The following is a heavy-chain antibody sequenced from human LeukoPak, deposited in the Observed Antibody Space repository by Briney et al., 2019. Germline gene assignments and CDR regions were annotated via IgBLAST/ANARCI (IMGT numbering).Heavy chain of an antibody. CDR2: FSGSSGDT. CDR3: AKRGKYFFVH. Sequence: GGSLRLSCAASGFSFRSSVMSWVRQAPGKGLEWVSTFSGSSGDTYYADSVKGRFTISSDNSKNTLYLQMNSLRDEDTAVYYCAKRGKYFFVHWGQGILVTVSS. D-gene: IGHD3-16*01. V-gene: IGHV3-23*01. CDR1: GFSFRSSV. J-gene: IGHJ4*02.